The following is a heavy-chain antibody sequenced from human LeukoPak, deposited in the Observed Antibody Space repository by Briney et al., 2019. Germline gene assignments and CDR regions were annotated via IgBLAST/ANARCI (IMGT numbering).Heavy chain of an antibody. CDR2: ISVRGGDI. V-gene: IGHV3-48*01. Sequence: GGSLRLSCAASGFNFSTYSMNWVRQAPGEGLEWVSYISVRGGDIYYADSVKGRFTVSRDNAKNSLYLQMNSLRAEDTAVYYCAFSSSGYYHYFDYWGQGTLVTVSS. J-gene: IGHJ4*02. D-gene: IGHD3-22*01. CDR3: AFSSSGYYHYFDY. CDR1: GFNFSTYS.